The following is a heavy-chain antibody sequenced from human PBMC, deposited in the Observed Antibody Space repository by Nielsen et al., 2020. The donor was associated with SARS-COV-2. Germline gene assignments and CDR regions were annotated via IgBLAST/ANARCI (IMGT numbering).Heavy chain of an antibody. Sequence: GESPKISCAASGFTFSSYGMHWVRQAPGKGLEWVAVIWYDGSNKYYAVSVKGRFTISRDNSKNTLYLQMNSLRAEDTAVYYCAREERLVEYYMDVWGKGTTVTVSS. CDR3: AREERLVEYYMDV. CDR1: GFTFSSYG. V-gene: IGHV3-33*01. J-gene: IGHJ6*03. CDR2: IWYDGSNK. D-gene: IGHD6-13*01.